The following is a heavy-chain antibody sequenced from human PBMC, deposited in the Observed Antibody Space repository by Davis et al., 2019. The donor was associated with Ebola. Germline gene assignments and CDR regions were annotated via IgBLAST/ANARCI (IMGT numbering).Heavy chain of an antibody. CDR1: GFTFSFYS. Sequence: PGGSLRLSCAASGFTFSFYSMDWVRQAPGKGLEWVSTISGSSVSIYYADSVKGRFTISRDNAKNSLYLQMDSLRDEDTALYYCTRGGGSGSYEYYFDLWGQGTPVTVSS. CDR2: ISGSSVSI. J-gene: IGHJ4*02. CDR3: TRGGGSGSYEYYFDL. D-gene: IGHD3-10*01. V-gene: IGHV3-48*02.